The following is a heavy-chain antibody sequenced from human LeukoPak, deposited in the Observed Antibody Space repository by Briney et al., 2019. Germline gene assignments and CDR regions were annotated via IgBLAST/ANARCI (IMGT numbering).Heavy chain of an antibody. J-gene: IGHJ6*02. Sequence: GGSLRLSCAASGFTFSSYAMHWVRQAPGKGLEWVAVISYDGSNKYYADSVKGRFTISRDNSKNTLYLQMNSLRAEDTAAYYCARVPYCSSTSCYWDYYYYGMDIWGQGTTVTVSS. CDR2: ISYDGSNK. V-gene: IGHV3-30*04. CDR1: GFTFSSYA. CDR3: ARVPYCSSTSCYWDYYYYGMDI. D-gene: IGHD2-2*01.